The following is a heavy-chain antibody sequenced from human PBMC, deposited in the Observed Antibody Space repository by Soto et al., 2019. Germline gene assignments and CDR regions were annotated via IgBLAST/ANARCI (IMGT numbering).Heavy chain of an antibody. CDR1: GFTFSSYG. CDR2: IWYDGSNK. V-gene: IGHV3-33*01. Sequence: SGGSLRLSCAASGFTFSSYGMHWVRQAPGKGLEWVAVIWYDGSNKYYADSVKGRFTISRDNSKNTLYLQMNSLRAEDTAVYYCARPGWSEDVYYYGMDVWGQGTTVTVSS. D-gene: IGHD6-19*01. J-gene: IGHJ6*02. CDR3: ARPGWSEDVYYYGMDV.